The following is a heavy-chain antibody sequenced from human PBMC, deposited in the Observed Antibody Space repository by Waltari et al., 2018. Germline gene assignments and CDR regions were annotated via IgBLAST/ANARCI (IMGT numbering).Heavy chain of an antibody. Sequence: QVQLQESGPGLVKPSETLSLTCTVSGGSISSYYWSWIRQPPGKGLEWIGYIYYSGSTNHNLSLKSRVTISVDTSKNQFSLNLSSVTAADTAVYYCARVPDDYGGNSGPYWYFDLWGRGTLVTVSS. J-gene: IGHJ2*01. CDR2: IYYSGST. CDR1: GGSISSYY. D-gene: IGHD4-17*01. V-gene: IGHV4-59*01. CDR3: ARVPDDYGGNSGPYWYFDL.